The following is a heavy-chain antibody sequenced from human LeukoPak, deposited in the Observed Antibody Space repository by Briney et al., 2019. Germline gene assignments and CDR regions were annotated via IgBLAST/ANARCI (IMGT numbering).Heavy chain of an antibody. CDR1: GDSISSSNSY. CDR3: AKDLSGYGPYWYFDL. J-gene: IGHJ2*01. Sequence: LSLTCTVSGDSISSSNSYWGWIRQAPGKGLEWGSYISSSGSTIYYADSVKGRFTISRDNSKNTLYLQMNNLRAEDSAVYYCAKDLSGYGPYWYFDLWGRGTLVTVSS. D-gene: IGHD6-25*01. CDR2: ISSSGSTI. V-gene: IGHV3-11*01.